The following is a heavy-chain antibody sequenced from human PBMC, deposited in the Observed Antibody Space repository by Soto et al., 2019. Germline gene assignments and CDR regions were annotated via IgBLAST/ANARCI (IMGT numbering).Heavy chain of an antibody. V-gene: IGHV3-23*01. J-gene: IGHJ4*02. D-gene: IGHD6-19*01. CDR1: GFTFSSYA. Sequence: EVQLLESGGGLVQPGGSLRLSCAASGFTFSSYAMSWVRQAPGKGLEWVSAISGSGGSTYYADSVKGRFTISRDNSKNTLYLQMNSLRAEDTAVYYCAKVADRKQWLAQSFDYWGQGTLVTVSS. CDR2: ISGSGGST. CDR3: AKVADRKQWLAQSFDY.